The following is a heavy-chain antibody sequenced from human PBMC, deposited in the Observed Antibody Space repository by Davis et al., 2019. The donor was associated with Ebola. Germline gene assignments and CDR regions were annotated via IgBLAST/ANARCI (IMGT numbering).Heavy chain of an antibody. D-gene: IGHD1-1*01. Sequence: GGSLRLSCAASGFTFSNAWMSWVRQSPGKGLEWVGRIKSKTDGATTDDAAPVKGRFTISRDDSKTTLYLQMNSLKTEDTAVYYCTTHGPLQLEPSGGYYYMDVWGKGTTVTVSS. J-gene: IGHJ6*03. V-gene: IGHV3-15*01. CDR2: IKSKTDGATT. CDR3: TTHGPLQLEPSGGYYYMDV. CDR1: GFTFSNAW.